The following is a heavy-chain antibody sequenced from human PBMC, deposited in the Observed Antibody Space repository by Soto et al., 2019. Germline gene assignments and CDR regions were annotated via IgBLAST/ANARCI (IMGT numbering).Heavy chain of an antibody. D-gene: IGHD1-26*01. CDR1: GFSFSISP. CDR3: AKDRYSGTYPTDFDY. CDR2: ISYDGTNK. V-gene: IGHV3-30-3*02. J-gene: IGHJ4*02. Sequence: GGSLRLSCAASGFSFSISPMHWVRQAPGKGPEWVALISYDGTNKFYADSVKDRFTISRDDSHNVAYLQMSSLRTEDTAMYYCAKDRYSGTYPTDFDYWGQGSLVNVS.